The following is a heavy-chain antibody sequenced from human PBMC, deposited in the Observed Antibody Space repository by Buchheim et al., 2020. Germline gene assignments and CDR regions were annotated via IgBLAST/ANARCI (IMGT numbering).Heavy chain of an antibody. V-gene: IGHV3-30*03. D-gene: IGHD2-15*01. Sequence: QVQLVESGGGVVLPGTSLRLSCEASGFSFRSYGMHWVRQPPGKGLEWVAAILYDGSKTYYVDSVKGRFPISRDNSENTVYLKMNSLRAEDTAVYYCARNPDGYGFSYYFDYWGQGTL. CDR2: ILYDGSKT. J-gene: IGHJ4*02. CDR1: GFSFRSYG. CDR3: ARNPDGYGFSYYFDY.